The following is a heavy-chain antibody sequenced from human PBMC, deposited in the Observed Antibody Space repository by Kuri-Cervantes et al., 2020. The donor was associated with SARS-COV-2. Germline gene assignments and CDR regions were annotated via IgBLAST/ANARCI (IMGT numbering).Heavy chain of an antibody. CDR2: IGTAGDT. J-gene: IGHJ4*02. V-gene: IGHV3-13*01. Sequence: GESLKISCAASGFTFSSYDMHWVRQATGKGLEWVSAIGTAGDTYYADSVKGRFTISRDNSKNTLYLQMNSLRAEDTAVYYCARDLTLYDSSGLDFDYWGQGTLVTVSS. CDR3: ARDLTLYDSSGLDFDY. D-gene: IGHD3-22*01. CDR1: GFTFSSYD.